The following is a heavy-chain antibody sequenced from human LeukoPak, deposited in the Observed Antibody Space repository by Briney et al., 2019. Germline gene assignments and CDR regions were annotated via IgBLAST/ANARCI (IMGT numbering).Heavy chain of an antibody. D-gene: IGHD3-10*01. CDR3: ARTRYYYNSRSYGAPYYFDY. CDR1: GGSISSNSYY. Sequence: KASETLSLTCAVSGGSISSNSYYWGWLRQPPGKGLEWIGSIHYSGSTYYNPSLKSRVTISVDTSKNQFSLKLSSVTAADTAVYYCARTRYYYNSRSYGAPYYFDYWGQGTLVTVSS. V-gene: IGHV4-39*01. CDR2: IHYSGST. J-gene: IGHJ4*02.